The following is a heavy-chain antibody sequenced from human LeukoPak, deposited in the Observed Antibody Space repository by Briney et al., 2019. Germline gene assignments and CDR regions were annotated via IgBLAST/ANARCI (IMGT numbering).Heavy chain of an antibody. Sequence: SETLSLTCAVYGGSFSGYYWSWIRQPPGKGLEWIGEINHSGSTNYNPSLKSRVTISVDTSKNQFPLKLSSVAAADTAVYYCARGNRGSSWYAIWGQGTMVTVSS. V-gene: IGHV4-34*01. CDR2: INHSGST. D-gene: IGHD6-13*01. J-gene: IGHJ3*02. CDR1: GGSFSGYY. CDR3: ARGNRGSSWYAI.